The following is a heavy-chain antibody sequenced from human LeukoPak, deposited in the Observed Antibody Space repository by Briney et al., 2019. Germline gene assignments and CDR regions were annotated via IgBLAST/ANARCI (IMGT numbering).Heavy chain of an antibody. V-gene: IGHV3-74*01. J-gene: IGHJ6*03. CDR3: ESDYHYYIDV. Sequence: GGSLRLSCVASGFTFSSYLMQWVRQTPGKGLVSVSYIYNDGSSTSYADSVKGRFTISRDNAKNTLYLQMNSLRAEDTAIYYCESDYHYYIDVWGKGTTVIVSS. CDR1: GFTFSSYL. CDR2: IYNDGSST.